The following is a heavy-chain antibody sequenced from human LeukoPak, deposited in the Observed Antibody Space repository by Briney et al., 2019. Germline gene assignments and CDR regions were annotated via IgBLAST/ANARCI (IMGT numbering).Heavy chain of an antibody. D-gene: IGHD4-17*01. V-gene: IGHV4-34*01. CDR1: AGSFSGYY. J-gene: IGHJ4*02. CDR2: INHIAIT. Sequence: PSGTMSLTCAVYAGSFSGYYWGWNRQPPGKGLGWIGEINHIAITNYNPSLKSRVTISVDTSKNQVSLKLSSVTAADTAVYYCARGATMTRISTGAIDYWGQGTLVTASP. CDR3: ARGATMTRISTGAIDY.